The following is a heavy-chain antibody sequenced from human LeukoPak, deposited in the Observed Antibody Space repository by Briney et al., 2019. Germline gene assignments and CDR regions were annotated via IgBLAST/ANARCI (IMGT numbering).Heavy chain of an antibody. CDR2: ISSSSSYI. CDR3: ANDGGNIVVVEYYFDY. V-gene: IGHV3-21*01. Sequence: GGSLRLSCAASGFTFSSYSMNWVRQAPGKGLEWVSSISSSSSYIYYADSVKGRFTISRDNAKNSLYLQMNSLRAEDTAVYYCANDGGNIVVVEYYFDYWGQGTLVTVSS. D-gene: IGHD2-15*01. CDR1: GFTFSSYS. J-gene: IGHJ4*02.